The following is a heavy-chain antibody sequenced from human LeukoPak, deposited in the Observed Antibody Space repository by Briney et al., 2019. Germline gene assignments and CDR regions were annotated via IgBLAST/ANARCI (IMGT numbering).Heavy chain of an antibody. CDR1: GFTFSSYT. Sequence: PGGSLRLSRAASGFTFSSYTMSWVRQAPGKGLEWVSSISSSSAYIYYADSVKGRPTISRDNAKNSLYLQMNGLRAEDTAVYYCARGEADITMIVVVIYYFDYWGQGTLVTVSS. J-gene: IGHJ4*02. V-gene: IGHV3-21*01. D-gene: IGHD3-22*01. CDR3: ARGEADITMIVVVIYYFDY. CDR2: ISSSSAYI.